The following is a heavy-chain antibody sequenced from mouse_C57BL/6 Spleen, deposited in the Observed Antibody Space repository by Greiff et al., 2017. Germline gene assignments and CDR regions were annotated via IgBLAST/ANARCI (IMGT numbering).Heavy chain of an antibody. D-gene: IGHD2-4*01. Sequence: EVKLQESGGGLVKPGGSLKLSCAASGFTFSSYTMSWVRQTPEKRLEWVATISGGGGNTYYPDSVKGRFTISRDNAKNTLYLQMSSLRSEDTALYYCARHEDYDPFAYWGQGTLVTVSA. V-gene: IGHV5-9*01. CDR1: GFTFSSYT. J-gene: IGHJ3*01. CDR2: ISGGGGNT. CDR3: ARHEDYDPFAY.